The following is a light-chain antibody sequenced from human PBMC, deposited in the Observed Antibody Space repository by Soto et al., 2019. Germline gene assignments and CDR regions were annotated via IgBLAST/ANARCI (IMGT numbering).Light chain of an antibody. CDR1: QSVGNSY. J-gene: IGKJ5*01. CDR3: QQYGSSPRIT. V-gene: IGKV3-20*01. CDR2: DTS. Sequence: EIVLTQSPGTLSLSPGERATLSCRASQSVGNSYLAWYQQKPGQAPRLLIYDTSNSATGIPDRFSGSGSGTDFTLTISRLEPEDIAVFYCQQYGSSPRITFGQGTRLEIK.